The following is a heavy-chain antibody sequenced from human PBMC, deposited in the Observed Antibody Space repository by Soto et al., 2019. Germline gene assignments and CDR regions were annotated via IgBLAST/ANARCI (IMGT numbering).Heavy chain of an antibody. V-gene: IGHV1-69*01. CDR3: ARGLEEATITRYYYYGMDV. Sequence: QVQLAQSGAEVKKPGSSVKVSCKASGGTFSSYAISWVRQAPGQGLEWMGGIIPIFGTANYAQKFQGRVTITADESTSTAYMELSSLRSEDTAVYYCARGLEEATITRYYYYGMDVWGQGTTVTVSS. D-gene: IGHD5-12*01. CDR2: IIPIFGTA. CDR1: GGTFSSYA. J-gene: IGHJ6*02.